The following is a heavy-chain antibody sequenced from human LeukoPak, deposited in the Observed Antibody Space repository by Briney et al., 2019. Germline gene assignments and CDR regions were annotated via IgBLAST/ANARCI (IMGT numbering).Heavy chain of an antibody. CDR3: ARGLRLTLVRGGTTNSYFGMDV. D-gene: IGHD3-10*01. Sequence: ASVKVSCKASGYTFTSYAISWVRQAPGQGLEWMGRIIPVIGIQNYAQKFQGRVSITADKSTNTAYMELSSLRSEDTAVYYCARGLRLTLVRGGTTNSYFGMDVWGQGTTVTVSS. CDR2: IIPVIGIQ. V-gene: IGHV1-69*04. CDR1: GYTFTSYA. J-gene: IGHJ6*02.